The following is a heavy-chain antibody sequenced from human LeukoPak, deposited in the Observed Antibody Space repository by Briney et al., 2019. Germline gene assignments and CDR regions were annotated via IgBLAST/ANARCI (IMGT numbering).Heavy chain of an antibody. D-gene: IGHD3-3*01. CDR2: IWYDGSNK. Sequence: GGSLRLSCAASGFTFSSYGMHWVRQAPGKGLEWVAVIWYDGSNKYYADSVKGRFTISRDNSKNTLYLQMNSLRAEDTAVYYCAKDLVSDFWSGSHNDAFDIWGQGTMVTVSS. CDR3: AKDLVSDFWSGSHNDAFDI. V-gene: IGHV3-33*06. J-gene: IGHJ3*02. CDR1: GFTFSSYG.